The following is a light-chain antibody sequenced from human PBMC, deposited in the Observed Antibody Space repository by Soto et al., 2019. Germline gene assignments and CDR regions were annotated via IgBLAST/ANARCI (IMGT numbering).Light chain of an antibody. CDR3: CSFAGSGTYV. J-gene: IGLJ1*01. Sequence: QSVLTQPASVSGSPGQSITISCTGTSSDVGSHNLVSWYQQHPGKAPKLIIYEVNKRPSGVSNRFSGSKSGNTASLTIFGLQTEDEADYXCCSFAGSGTYVFGTGTKVTVL. V-gene: IGLV2-23*02. CDR1: SSDVGSHNL. CDR2: EVN.